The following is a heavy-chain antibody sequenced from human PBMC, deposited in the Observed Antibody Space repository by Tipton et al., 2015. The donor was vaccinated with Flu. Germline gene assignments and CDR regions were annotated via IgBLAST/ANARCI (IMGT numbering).Heavy chain of an antibody. D-gene: IGHD5-12*01. CDR1: GDSISSYY. V-gene: IGHV4-59*12. Sequence: GLVKPSETLSLTCTVSGDSISSYYWSWIRQPPGKGLEWIGYMYYSGSTKYNPSLKSRVTISIDTSKNQFSLKVTSLTAADTAVYYCARGSGYGNVYLDYWGRGNLVTVSS. CDR2: MYYSGST. CDR3: ARGSGYGNVYLDY. J-gene: IGHJ4*02.